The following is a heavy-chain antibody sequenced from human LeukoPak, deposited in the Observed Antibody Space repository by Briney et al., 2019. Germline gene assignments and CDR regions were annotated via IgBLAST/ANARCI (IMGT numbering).Heavy chain of an antibody. J-gene: IGHJ4*02. CDR1: GFSFSSYN. V-gene: IGHV3-21*04. D-gene: IGHD6-13*01. Sequence: GGSLRLSCAASGFSFSSYNMSWVRQAPGKGLEWVSSISSSSSYICYADSVKGRFTISRDNAKTSLYLQMNSLRGEDTAVYYCAKVSQWGNSRWYEGDWGQGTLVTVSS. CDR2: ISSSSSYI. CDR3: AKVSQWGNSRWYEGD.